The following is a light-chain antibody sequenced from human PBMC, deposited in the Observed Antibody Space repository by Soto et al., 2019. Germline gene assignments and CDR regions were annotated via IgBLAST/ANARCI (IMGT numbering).Light chain of an antibody. CDR3: QQYRT. J-gene: IGKJ1*01. CDR2: AAS. Sequence: EIVMTQSPATLSVSPGERATLSCRASQSVSSYLAWYQQKPGQAPRLLIYAASTRATGIPARFSGSGSGTEFTLTISSLQPEDFATYYCQQYRTFGQGTKVDIK. CDR1: QSVSSY. V-gene: IGKV3-15*01.